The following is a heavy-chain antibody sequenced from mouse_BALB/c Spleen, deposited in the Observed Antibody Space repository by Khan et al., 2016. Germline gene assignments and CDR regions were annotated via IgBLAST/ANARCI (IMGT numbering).Heavy chain of an antibody. CDR2: ISYSGST. D-gene: IGHD2-3*01. J-gene: IGHJ2*01. CDR1: GDSITSGY. V-gene: IGHV3-8*02. CDR3: ATYDGYLFDY. Sequence: VQLKQSGPSLVKPSQTLSLTCSVTGDSITSGYWNWIRKFPGNKLEYMGYISYSGSTYYNPSLISRISITRDPSTNQYYLQLNSGTTEDTATDYCATYDGYLFDYWGQGTTLTVSS.